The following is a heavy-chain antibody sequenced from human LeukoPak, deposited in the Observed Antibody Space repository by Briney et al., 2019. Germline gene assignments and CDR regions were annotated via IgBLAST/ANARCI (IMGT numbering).Heavy chain of an antibody. J-gene: IGHJ4*02. CDR3: ESDRSQHYSTDY. Sequence: PGGSLRLSCAASGFTFRSYAMHWVRQAPGKGLEWVAFISWDGTIKYYADSVKGRFSISRDNSKNTLSLQMNSLRGEDTAVYYCESDRSQHYSTDYCGQGPLVTVSS. V-gene: IGHV3-30-3*01. CDR2: ISWDGTIK. CDR1: GFTFRSYA. D-gene: IGHD3-10*01.